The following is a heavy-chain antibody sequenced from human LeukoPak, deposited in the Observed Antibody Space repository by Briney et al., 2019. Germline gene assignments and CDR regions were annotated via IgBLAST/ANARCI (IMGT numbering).Heavy chain of an antibody. Sequence: SVKVSCKASGGTFSSYAISWVRQAPGQGLEWMGGIIPIFGTANYAQKFQGRVTITTDESTSTAYMELSSLRSEDTAVYYCARDVGSGSYFPLGYWGQGTLVTVSS. CDR2: IIPIFGTA. V-gene: IGHV1-69*05. CDR3: ARDVGSGSYFPLGY. J-gene: IGHJ4*02. CDR1: GGTFSSYA. D-gene: IGHD1-26*01.